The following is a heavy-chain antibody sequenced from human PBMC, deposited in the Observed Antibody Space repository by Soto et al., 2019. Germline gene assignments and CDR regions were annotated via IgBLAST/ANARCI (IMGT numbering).Heavy chain of an antibody. J-gene: IGHJ5*02. CDR1: GYTLSSYC. V-gene: IGHV1-18*01. CDR2: IGAYNGNT. CDR3: ARDHLHSSSWYNWFDP. D-gene: IGHD6-13*01. Sequence: GSMKVSCKASGYTLSSYCISWVRQAPGQGFEWLGWIGAYNGNTNYAQKLQGRVTMTTDTSTSTAYMELRSLRSDDTAVYYCARDHLHSSSWYNWFDPWGQGTLVTVSS.